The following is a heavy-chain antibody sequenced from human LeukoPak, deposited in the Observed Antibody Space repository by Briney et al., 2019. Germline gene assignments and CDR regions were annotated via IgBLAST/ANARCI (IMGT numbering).Heavy chain of an antibody. V-gene: IGHV3-13*04. Sequence: GGSLRLSCAASGFTFSNYDMHWVRQVKGKGLEWVSAIGIAGDTFYPGSVKGRFTISRENAKNSVYLQMKSLRDGDTAVYYCARGYCSDGSCAGSLDHWGQGTLVTVSS. CDR3: ARGYCSDGSCAGSLDH. CDR2: IGIAGDT. D-gene: IGHD2-15*01. J-gene: IGHJ4*02. CDR1: GFTFSNYD.